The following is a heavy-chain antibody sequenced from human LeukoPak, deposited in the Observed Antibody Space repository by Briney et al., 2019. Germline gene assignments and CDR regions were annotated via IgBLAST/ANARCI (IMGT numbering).Heavy chain of an antibody. J-gene: IGHJ4*02. CDR2: INDDGSDT. CDR1: GFTFKLYW. D-gene: IGHD3-22*01. CDR3: VRGGPSTWF. Sequence: GGSLRLSCAASGFTFKLYWMLWVRQVPGKGPVWVTRINDDGSDTVYADSVKGRFTISRDDAKNMVFLQMNSLRGEDTAVYHCVRGGPSTWFWGQGTLVTVSS. V-gene: IGHV3-74*01.